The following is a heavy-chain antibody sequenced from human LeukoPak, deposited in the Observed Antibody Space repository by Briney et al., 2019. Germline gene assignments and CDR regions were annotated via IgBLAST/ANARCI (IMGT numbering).Heavy chain of an antibody. CDR1: GGSISNSY. D-gene: IGHD1-26*01. V-gene: IGHV4-4*07. Sequence: SETLSLTCTVSGGSISNSYWSWIRQPAGEGLEYVGRIYSTGSTDYNPSLKSRVTMSVDTSKNQFSLKLNSVTAADTAVYYCAKVDGSDGRTVGSFDPWGQGTLVTVSS. J-gene: IGHJ5*02. CDR3: AKVDGSDGRTVGSFDP. CDR2: IYSTGST.